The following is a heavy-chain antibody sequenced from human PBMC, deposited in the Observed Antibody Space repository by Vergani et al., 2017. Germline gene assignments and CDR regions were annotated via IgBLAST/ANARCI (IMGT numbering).Heavy chain of an antibody. Sequence: QVQLQESGPGLVKPSETLSLTCTVSGGSISSHYWSWTRQPPGKGLEWIGYIYYSGSTNYNPSLKSRVTISVDTSKNQFSLKLSSVTAADTAVYYCARATVAGIFDYWGQGTLVTVSS. V-gene: IGHV4-59*11. CDR3: ARATVAGIFDY. CDR2: IYYSGST. J-gene: IGHJ4*02. CDR1: GGSISSHY. D-gene: IGHD6-19*01.